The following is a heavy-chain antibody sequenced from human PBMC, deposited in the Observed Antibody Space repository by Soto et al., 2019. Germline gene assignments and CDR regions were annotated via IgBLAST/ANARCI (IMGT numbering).Heavy chain of an antibody. CDR3: ARDCPRELYRPSYYFDY. D-gene: IGHD3-10*01. CDR1: GFTFSSYA. V-gene: IGHV3-30-3*01. J-gene: IGHJ4*02. CDR2: ISYDGSNK. Sequence: PGGSLRLSCAASGFTFSSYAMHWVRQAPGKGLEWVAVISYDGSNKYYADSVKGRFTISRDNSKNTLYLQMNSLRAEDTAVYYCARDCPRELYRPSYYFDYWGQGTLVTVSS.